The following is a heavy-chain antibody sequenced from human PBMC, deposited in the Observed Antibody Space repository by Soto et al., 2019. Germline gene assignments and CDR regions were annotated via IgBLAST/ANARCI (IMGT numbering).Heavy chain of an antibody. CDR1: GGSISSYY. Sequence: SETLSLTCTVFGGSISSYYWSWIRQPPGKGLEWIGYIYYSGSTNYNPSLKSRVTISVDTSKNQFSLKLSSVTAADTAVYYCARHRDDLDYWGQGTLVTVSS. D-gene: IGHD3-3*01. V-gene: IGHV4-59*01. CDR3: ARHRDDLDY. CDR2: IYYSGST. J-gene: IGHJ4*02.